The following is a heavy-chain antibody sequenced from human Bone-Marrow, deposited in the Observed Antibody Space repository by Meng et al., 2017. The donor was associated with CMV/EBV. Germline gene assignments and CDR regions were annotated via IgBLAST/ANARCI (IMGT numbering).Heavy chain of an antibody. V-gene: IGHV1-2*02. CDR3: AREGPRGSYSQDY. CDR1: GYTFTGYY. J-gene: IGHJ4*02. D-gene: IGHD1-26*01. Sequence: ASVKVSCKASGYTFTGYYMHWVRQAPGQGLEWMGWINPNSGGTNYAQKFQGRVTMTRDTSISTAYMELSRLRSDDTAVYYCAREGPRGSYSQDYWGQGTLVTVSS. CDR2: INPNSGGT.